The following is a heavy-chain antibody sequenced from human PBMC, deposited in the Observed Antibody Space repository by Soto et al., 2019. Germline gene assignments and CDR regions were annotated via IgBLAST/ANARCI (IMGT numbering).Heavy chain of an antibody. J-gene: IGHJ6*02. CDR2: IIPIFGTA. CDR3: ARGNGRIFGVVIINYYGMDV. D-gene: IGHD3-3*01. CDR1: GGTFSSYA. Sequence: AASVKVSCKASGGTFSSYAISWVRQAPGQGLEWMGGIIPIFGTANYAQKFQGRVTITADESTSTAYMELSSLRSEDTAVYYCARGNGRIFGVVIINYYGMDVWGQGTTVTVSS. V-gene: IGHV1-69*13.